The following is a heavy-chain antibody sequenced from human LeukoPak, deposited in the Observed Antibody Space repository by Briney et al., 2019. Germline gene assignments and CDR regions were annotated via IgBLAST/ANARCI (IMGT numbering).Heavy chain of an antibody. CDR2: ISAYNGNT. Sequence: GASVKVSCKASGYTFTSYGISWVRQAPGQGLEWMGRISAYNGNTNYAQKLQGRVTMTTDTSTSTAYMELRSLRSDDTAVYYCARDPLGYCSSTSCYTYYYGMDVWGQGTTVTVSS. D-gene: IGHD2-2*02. CDR1: GYTFTSYG. J-gene: IGHJ6*02. V-gene: IGHV1-18*01. CDR3: ARDPLGYCSSTSCYTYYYGMDV.